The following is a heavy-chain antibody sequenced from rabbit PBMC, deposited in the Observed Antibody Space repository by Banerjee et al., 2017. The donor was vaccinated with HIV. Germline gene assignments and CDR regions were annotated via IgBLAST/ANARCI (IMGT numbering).Heavy chain of an antibody. Sequence: QEQLVESGGGLVQPEGSLTLTCKASGFDFSSNTMCWVRQAPGKGLEWIGCIYNGDGNTYYASWAKGRFTISKTSSTTVTLQMTSLTAADTASYFCTRGTTTMAYFNLWGPGTLVTVS. CDR3: TRGTTTMAYFNL. CDR2: IYNGDGNT. CDR1: GFDFSSNT. D-gene: IGHD2-1*01. J-gene: IGHJ4*01. V-gene: IGHV1S47*01.